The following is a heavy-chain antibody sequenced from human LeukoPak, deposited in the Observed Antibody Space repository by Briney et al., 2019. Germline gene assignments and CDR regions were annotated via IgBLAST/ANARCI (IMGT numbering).Heavy chain of an antibody. CDR2: IYYSGTT. J-gene: IGHJ4*02. CDR3: ARGTVVGATFDY. Sequence: PSETLSLTCTVSGGSISSSSYYWGWIRQPPGKGMEWIGSIYYSGTTYYNPSLKSRVIISVDTSKNQFSLKLSSVTAADTAVYYCARGTVVGATFDYWGQGTLVTVSS. V-gene: IGHV4-39*07. CDR1: GGSISSSSYY. D-gene: IGHD1-26*01.